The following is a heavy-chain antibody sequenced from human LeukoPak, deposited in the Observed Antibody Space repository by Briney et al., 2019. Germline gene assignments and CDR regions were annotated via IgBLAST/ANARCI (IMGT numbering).Heavy chain of an antibody. V-gene: IGHV3-7*01. CDR1: GFSFTTYW. Sequence: GGSLRLSCAASGFSFTTYWMGWVRQAPGKGLEWVANINQDESSQYYVDAVRGRFTISRDNAKNSLYLQMNSLRAEDTAVYYCSRDKYYDSSGSLGYWGQGTLVTVSS. CDR3: SRDKYYDSSGSLGY. CDR2: INQDESSQ. J-gene: IGHJ4*02. D-gene: IGHD3-22*01.